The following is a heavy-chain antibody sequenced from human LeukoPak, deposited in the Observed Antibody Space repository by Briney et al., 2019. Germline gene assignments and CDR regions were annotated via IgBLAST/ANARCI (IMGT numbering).Heavy chain of an antibody. CDR1: GGSISSSSYY. CDR2: IYYSGST. CDR3: ASQGIVVVPARPHYYHYYGMDV. J-gene: IGHJ6*02. V-gene: IGHV4-39*01. D-gene: IGHD2-2*01. Sequence: PSETLSLTCTVSGGSISSSSYYWGWIRQPPGKGLEWIGSIYYSGSTYYNPSLKSRVTISVDTSKNQFSLKLSSVTAADTAVYYCASQGIVVVPARPHYYHYYGMDVWGQGTTVTVSS.